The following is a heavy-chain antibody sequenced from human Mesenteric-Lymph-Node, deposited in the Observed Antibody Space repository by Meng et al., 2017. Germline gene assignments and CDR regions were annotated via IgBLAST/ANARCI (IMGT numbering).Heavy chain of an antibody. V-gene: IGHV4-61*02. CDR1: GGSITSGIYH. CDR2: IYVSGST. Sequence: SETLSPTCTVSGGSITSGIYHWSWIRQPAGKGLEWIGRIYVSGSTNYSPSLKSRVTISVDVSKNQFSLKLNSVTAADTAVYYCARAGGRDGYGNWFDPWGQGTRVTVSS. J-gene: IGHJ5*02. D-gene: IGHD5-24*01. CDR3: ARAGGRDGYGNWFDP.